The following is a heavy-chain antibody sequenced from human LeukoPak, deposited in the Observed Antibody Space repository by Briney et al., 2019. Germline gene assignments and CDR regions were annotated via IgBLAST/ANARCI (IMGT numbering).Heavy chain of an antibody. CDR2: ITSDGSST. CDR3: ARDFGWLKTFDY. CDR1: GFTFSSYW. D-gene: IGHD5-12*01. Sequence: GGSLRLSCAASGFTFSSYWMHWVRQAPGKGLVWVSRITSDGSSTSYADSVKGRFTISRDNAKNTLYLRMNSLRAEDTAVYYCARDFGWLKTFDYWGLGTLVTVSS. V-gene: IGHV3-74*01. J-gene: IGHJ4*02.